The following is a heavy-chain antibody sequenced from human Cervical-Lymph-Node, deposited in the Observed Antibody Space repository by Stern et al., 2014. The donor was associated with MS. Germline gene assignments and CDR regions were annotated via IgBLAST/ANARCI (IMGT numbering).Heavy chain of an antibody. CDR1: GFAFSPYG. J-gene: IGHJ4*02. V-gene: IGHV3-30*03. Sequence: VHLVASGGGVVQPGRSLRLSWSPSGFAFSPYGMPWVRQAPVKGLEWVALISFDGAKTYYADSVKGRFTISRDNPKNTLYLQMKSLRGEDTAVYYCARGSDWYPLDYWGQGTLVTVSS. CDR3: ARGSDWYPLDY. D-gene: IGHD6-19*01. CDR2: ISFDGAKT.